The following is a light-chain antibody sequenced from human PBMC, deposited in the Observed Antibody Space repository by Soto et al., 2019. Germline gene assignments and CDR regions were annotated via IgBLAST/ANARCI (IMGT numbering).Light chain of an antibody. CDR3: QQSNSLPPT. Sequence: DIQMTPSPTSPSASVGDRVTITWRASQSISSNLNWYQQKPGKAPKLLIYTAASLQSGVPSRFSGSGSGTDFTLTIASLQLEDFATYYCQQSNSLPPTFGQGTKVDIK. CDR2: TAA. J-gene: IGKJ1*01. CDR1: QSISSN. V-gene: IGKV1-39*01.